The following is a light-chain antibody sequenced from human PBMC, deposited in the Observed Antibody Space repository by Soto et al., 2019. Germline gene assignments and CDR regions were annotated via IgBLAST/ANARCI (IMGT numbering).Light chain of an antibody. J-gene: IGKJ4*01. CDR3: QQLISYPLT. CDR1: QVIRSH. CDR2: AAS. V-gene: IGKV1-9*01. Sequence: EIQLTQSPSLLSASVGDRVTVTCRASQVIRSHLAWYQQKPGKAPKLLIYAASTLQGGVPSRFSGSGSGTEFTLTISSLQSEDFATYYCQQLISYPLTFGGGTKVDI.